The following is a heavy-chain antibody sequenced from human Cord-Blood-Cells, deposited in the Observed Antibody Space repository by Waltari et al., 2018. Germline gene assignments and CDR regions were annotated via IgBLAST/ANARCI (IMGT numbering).Heavy chain of an antibody. J-gene: IGHJ3*02. Sequence: QVQLQESGPGLVKPSETLSLTCTVSGGSISSHYWSWIRQTPGKGLVWIGNIVYSGSTTPNPSPKSRVTISVDTSKNQFSLELSSVTAADTAVYYCARDGWVGATENDAFDIWGQGTMVTVSS. CDR1: GGSISSHY. D-gene: IGHD1-26*01. CDR2: IVYSGST. CDR3: ARDGWVGATENDAFDI. V-gene: IGHV4-59*11.